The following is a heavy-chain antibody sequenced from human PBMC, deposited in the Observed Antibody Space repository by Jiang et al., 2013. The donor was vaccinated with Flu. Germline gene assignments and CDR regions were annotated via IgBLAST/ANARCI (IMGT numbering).Heavy chain of an antibody. CDR1: LHLYQLW. Sequence: SCKAFWLHLYQLWYQLGATGPWTRLEWMGWISAYNGNTNYAQKLQGRVTMTTDTSTSTAYMELRSLRSDDTAVYYCARDPPEWSGDYGDQFDYWGQGTLVTVSS. CDR2: ISAYNGNT. V-gene: IGHV1-18*01. D-gene: IGHD4-17*01. J-gene: IGHJ4*02. CDR3: ARDPPEWSGDYGDQFDY.